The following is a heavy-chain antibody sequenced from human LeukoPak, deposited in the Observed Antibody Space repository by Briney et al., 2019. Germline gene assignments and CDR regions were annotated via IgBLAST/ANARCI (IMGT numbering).Heavy chain of an antibody. D-gene: IGHD3-3*01. CDR1: GGSISSSSYY. J-gene: IGHJ4*02. CDR3: ARLGSDTYYDFWSGYESSFDY. V-gene: IGHV4-39*01. Sequence: PSETLSLTCTVSGGSISSSSYYWGWIRQPPGQGLEWIGSIYYSGSTYYNPSLKSRVTISVDTSKNQFSLKLSSVTAADTAVYYCARLGSDTYYDFWSGYESSFDYWGQGTLVTVSS. CDR2: IYYSGST.